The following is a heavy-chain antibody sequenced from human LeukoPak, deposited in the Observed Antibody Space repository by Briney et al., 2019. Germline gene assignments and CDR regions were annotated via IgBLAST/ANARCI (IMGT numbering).Heavy chain of an antibody. J-gene: IGHJ5*02. CDR1: GFTFSSYW. Sequence: GGPLRLSCAASGFTFSSYWMTWVRQAPGKGLEWVANLNPDGSRKFYVDSVKGRFTISRDNAKNSLYLQMHSLRAEDTALYYCVRDAYDDSSESWGQGTLVTVSS. CDR2: LNPDGSRK. CDR3: VRDAYDDSSES. D-gene: IGHD3-3*01. V-gene: IGHV3-7*01.